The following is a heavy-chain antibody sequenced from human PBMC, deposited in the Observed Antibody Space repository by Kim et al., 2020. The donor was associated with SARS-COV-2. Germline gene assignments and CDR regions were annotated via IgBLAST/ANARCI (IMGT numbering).Heavy chain of an antibody. CDR2: ISGSGGST. V-gene: IGHV3-23*01. D-gene: IGHD3-10*01. Sequence: GGSLRLSCAASGFTFSSYAMSWVRQAPGKGLEWVSAISGSGGSTYYADSVKGRFTISRDNSKNTLYLQMNSLRAEDTSVYYCAKDREVLLWFREYPYYYGMDDWGQGTTVTVSS. CDR1: GFTFSSYA. J-gene: IGHJ6*02. CDR3: AKDREVLLWFREYPYYYGMDD.